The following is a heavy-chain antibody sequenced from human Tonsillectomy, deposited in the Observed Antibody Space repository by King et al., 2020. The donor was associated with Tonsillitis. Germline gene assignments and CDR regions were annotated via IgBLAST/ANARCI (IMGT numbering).Heavy chain of an antibody. CDR2: IKSKTDGGTT. Sequence: VQLVESGGGLVKPGGSLRLSCAASGFTFSNAWMSWVRQAPGKGLEWVGRIKSKTDGGTTDYAAPVKGRFTISRDDSKNTLYLQMNSLKTEDTAVYYCTTSMVRGVLFDDWGQGTLVTVSS. CDR3: TTSMVRGVLFDD. J-gene: IGHJ4*02. CDR1: GFTFSNAW. V-gene: IGHV3-15*01. D-gene: IGHD3-10*01.